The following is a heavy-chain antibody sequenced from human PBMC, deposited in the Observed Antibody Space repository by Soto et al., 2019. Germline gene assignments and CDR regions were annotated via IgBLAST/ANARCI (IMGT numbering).Heavy chain of an antibody. CDR1: GFTFSSYA. CDR2: ISGSGGST. D-gene: IGHD3-3*01. V-gene: IGHV3-23*01. J-gene: IGHJ3*02. CDR3: AKDLPDSGYYHDAFDI. Sequence: GGSLRLSCAASGFTFSSYAMSWVRQAPGKGLEWVSAISGSGGSTYYADSVKGRFTISRDNSKNTLYLQMNSLRAEDTAVYYGAKDLPDSGYYHDAFDIWGQGTMVTVSS.